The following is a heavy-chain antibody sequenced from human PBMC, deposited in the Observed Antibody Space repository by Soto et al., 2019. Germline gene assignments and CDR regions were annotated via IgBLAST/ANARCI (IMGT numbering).Heavy chain of an antibody. V-gene: IGHV3-30*18. CDR2: ISYDGSNK. D-gene: IGHD6-13*01. CDR3: AKDQGGGSSSWFGWDDAFDI. Sequence: HPGGSLRLSCAASGFTFSSYGMHWVRQAPGKGLECVAVISYDGSNKYYADSVKGRFTISRDNSKNTLYLQMNSLRAEDTAVYYCAKDQGGGSSSWFGWDDAFDIWGQGTMVTVSS. J-gene: IGHJ3*02. CDR1: GFTFSSYG.